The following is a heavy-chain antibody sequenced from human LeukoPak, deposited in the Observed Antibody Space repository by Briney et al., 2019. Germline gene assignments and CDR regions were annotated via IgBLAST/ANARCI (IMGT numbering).Heavy chain of an antibody. V-gene: IGHV3-49*04. CDR1: GFTFGDYA. Sequence: GGSLRLSCTASGFTFGDYAMSWVRQAPGKGLEWVGFIRSKAYGGTTEYAASVKGRFTISRDDSKSIAYLQMNSLKTEDTAVYYCTRGPYYYHSSGPPPGIYWGQGTLVTVSS. J-gene: IGHJ4*02. CDR2: IRSKAYGGTT. D-gene: IGHD3-22*01. CDR3: TRGPYYYHSSGPPPGIY.